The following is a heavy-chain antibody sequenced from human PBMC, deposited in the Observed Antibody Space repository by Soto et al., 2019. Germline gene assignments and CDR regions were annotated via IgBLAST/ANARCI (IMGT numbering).Heavy chain of an antibody. J-gene: IGHJ4*02. CDR1: GFTVSSNS. V-gene: IGHV3-53*01. D-gene: IGHD6-19*01. CDR3: ARPLKPVAGTPLHN. CDR2: IYSGGNA. Sequence: GSLRLSCAASGFTVSSNSFTWVRQAPGKGLEWVSVIYSGGNAYYADSVKGRFTISRDNSKNTLYLQMNSLRAEDTAVYYCARPLKPVAGTPLHNWGQGTLVTVSS.